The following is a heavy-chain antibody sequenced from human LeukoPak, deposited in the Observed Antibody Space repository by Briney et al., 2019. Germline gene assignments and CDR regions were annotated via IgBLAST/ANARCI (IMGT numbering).Heavy chain of an antibody. V-gene: IGHV1-69*01. CDR3: ASRLYCSNTRCRNFPFAY. J-gene: IGHJ4*02. CDR1: GGTFSSYA. Sequence: ASVQVSCKASGGTFSSYAINWVRQAPGQGPEWMGGIIPIFGTANYAQEFQDRVTITADESTSTAYMELSSLRSEDTAIYYCASRLYCSNTRCRNFPFAYWGQGTLVTVSS. CDR2: IIPIFGTA. D-gene: IGHD2-2*01.